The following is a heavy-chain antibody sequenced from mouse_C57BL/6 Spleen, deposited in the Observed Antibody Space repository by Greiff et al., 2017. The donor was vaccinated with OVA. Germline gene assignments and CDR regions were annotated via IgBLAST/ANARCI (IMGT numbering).Heavy chain of an antibody. V-gene: IGHV1-69*01. J-gene: IGHJ2*01. CDR1: GYTFTSYW. D-gene: IGHD2-4*01. CDR2: IDPSDSYT. Sequence: QVQLQQPGAELVMPGASVKLSCKASGYTFTSYWMHWVKQRPGQGLEWIGEIDPSDSYTNYNQKFKGKSTLTVDKSSSTAYMQLSSLTSEDSAVYYCARGNDYAVDYWGQGTTLTVSS. CDR3: ARGNDYAVDY.